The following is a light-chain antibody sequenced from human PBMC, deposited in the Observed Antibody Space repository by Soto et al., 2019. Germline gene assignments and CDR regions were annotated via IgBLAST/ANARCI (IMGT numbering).Light chain of an antibody. V-gene: IGKV3-20*01. J-gene: IGKJ1*01. CDR3: QQFGTSLGT. Sequence: EIVLTQSPGTLSLSPGERATLSCRASQRVSSTSVVWYQQRPGQPPRLLLYGASNRATGVADRFSGSGSGTDFTLTIARLEPEDFAVYYCQQFGTSLGTFGQGTKVDIK. CDR2: GAS. CDR1: QRVSSTS.